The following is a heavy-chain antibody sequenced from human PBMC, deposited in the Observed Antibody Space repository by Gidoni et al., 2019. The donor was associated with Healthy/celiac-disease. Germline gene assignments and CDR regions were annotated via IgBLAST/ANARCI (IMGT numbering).Heavy chain of an antibody. D-gene: IGHD3-22*01. CDR2: SSGSGGST. V-gene: IGHV3-23*01. CDR1: GFTFSSHA. J-gene: IGHJ3*02. Sequence: EVQLLESGGGLVQPGGSLRLSCAASGFTFSSHAMGWVRQAPGKGLELVSTSSGSGGSTYYADSVKGRFTISRDNSKNTLYLQMNSLRAEDTAVYYCAKAITMIVVVIPHDAFDIWGQGTMVTVSS. CDR3: AKAITMIVVVIPHDAFDI.